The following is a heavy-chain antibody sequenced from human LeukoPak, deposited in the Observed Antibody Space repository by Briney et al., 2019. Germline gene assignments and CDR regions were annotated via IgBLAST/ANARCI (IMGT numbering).Heavy chain of an antibody. D-gene: IGHD5-24*01. CDR3: ARDSGDVYTEDYFDY. V-gene: IGHV1-3*03. J-gene: IGHJ4*02. CDR1: GYTFTDYA. CDR2: ITTGRGET. Sequence: ASVKVSCKASGYTFTDYALHWVRQAPGQSLEWMGWITTGRGETRYSQEFQRRITFTRDTSASTAYMELSSLRSEDMAVYYCARDSGDVYTEDYFDYWGQGTLVTVSS.